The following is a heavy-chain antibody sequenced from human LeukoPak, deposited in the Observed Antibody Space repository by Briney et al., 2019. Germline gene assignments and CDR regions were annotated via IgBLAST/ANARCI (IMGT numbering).Heavy chain of an antibody. CDR1: GGSISSYY. Sequence: SETLSLTCTVSGGSISSYYWSWIRQPQGKGLEWIGYIYYSGSTNYNPSLKSRVTISVDTSKNQFSLKLSSVTAADTAVYYCARIHGDYNDPWGQGTLVTVSS. D-gene: IGHD4-17*01. CDR3: ARIHGDYNDP. CDR2: IYYSGST. V-gene: IGHV4-59*01. J-gene: IGHJ5*02.